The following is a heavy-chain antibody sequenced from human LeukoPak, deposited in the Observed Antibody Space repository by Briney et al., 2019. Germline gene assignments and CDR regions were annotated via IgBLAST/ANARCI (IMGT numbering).Heavy chain of an antibody. J-gene: IGHJ4*02. Sequence: QPGGSLRLSCAASGFTVSSNFMSWVRQAPGKGLEWVSVIYSGGTTHYADSVKGRFTISRDNSKNTLYLHVNILRAEDTAVYYCARGRRDFDYWGQGTLVTVSS. CDR3: ARGRRDFDY. V-gene: IGHV3-66*01. CDR1: GFTVSSNF. CDR2: IYSGGTT.